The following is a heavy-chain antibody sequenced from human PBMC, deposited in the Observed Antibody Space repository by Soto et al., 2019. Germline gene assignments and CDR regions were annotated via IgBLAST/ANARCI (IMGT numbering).Heavy chain of an antibody. CDR2: IYYSGST. V-gene: IGHV4-59*01. CDR3: ARQSGYSNGWYPD. J-gene: IGHJ4*02. CDR1: GGSISNYY. D-gene: IGHD6-19*01. Sequence: PSETLSLTCIVSGGSISNYYWSWIRQPPGKGLEWIGYIYYSGSTNYNPSLQSRVTISVDTSKNQFSLKLSSVTAADTAVYYCARQSGYSNGWYPDWGQGTLVTVSS.